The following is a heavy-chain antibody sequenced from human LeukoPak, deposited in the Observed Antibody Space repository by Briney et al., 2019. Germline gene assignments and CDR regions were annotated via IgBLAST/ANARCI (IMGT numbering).Heavy chain of an antibody. CDR3: AKDDAWGRFYH. CDR1: GFTFSSYA. V-gene: IGHV3-23*01. Sequence: GGSLRLSCAASGFTFSSYAMNWVRQASGKGLEWISSISGSGDNTYYADSVKGRFTVTRDNSRNTLYLQMNSLRAEDTGVYYCAKDDAWGRFYHWGQGTLVTVSS. J-gene: IGHJ1*01. D-gene: IGHD3-16*01. CDR2: ISGSGDNT.